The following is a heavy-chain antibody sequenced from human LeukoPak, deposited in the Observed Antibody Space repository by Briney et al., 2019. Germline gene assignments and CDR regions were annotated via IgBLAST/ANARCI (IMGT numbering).Heavy chain of an antibody. CDR3: VRTYCTSGSCFLAWFDP. Sequence: SETLSLTCTVSGPSISSYYWTWIRQPPGKGLEWIGYVYYSGDTNYNPSLKSRVIISIDASLNQLSLSLSSVTPADTAVYYCVRTYCTSGSCFLAWFDPWGQGTLVTVSS. J-gene: IGHJ5*02. CDR2: VYYSGDT. D-gene: IGHD2-15*01. V-gene: IGHV4-59*01. CDR1: GPSISSYY.